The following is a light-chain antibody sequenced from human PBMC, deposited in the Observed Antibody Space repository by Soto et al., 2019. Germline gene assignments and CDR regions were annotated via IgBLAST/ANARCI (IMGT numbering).Light chain of an antibody. CDR3: QQYNNYSK. CDR2: KAS. CDR1: QSISSW. Sequence: DIQMTQSPSTLSASVGDRVTITCRASQSISSWLAWYQQRPGKAPKLLIYKASSLQSGVPSRFSGSGSGTAFTLNITSLQPDDFATYYCQQYNNYSKFGQGTKVENK. J-gene: IGKJ1*01. V-gene: IGKV1-5*03.